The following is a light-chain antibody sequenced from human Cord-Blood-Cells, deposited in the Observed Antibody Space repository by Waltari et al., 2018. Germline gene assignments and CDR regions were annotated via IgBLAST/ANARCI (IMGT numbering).Light chain of an antibody. CDR3: SSYTSSSTLV. V-gene: IGLV2-14*01. CDR2: EVS. Sequence: SALTQPDSVSGSPGQSITISCTGTSRDVGGYNYVSWYQQHPGKAPKLMTYEVSNRPSGVSNRFSGSKSGNTASLTISGLQAEDEADYYCSSYTSSSTLVFGTGTKVTVL. CDR1: SRDVGGYNY. J-gene: IGLJ1*01.